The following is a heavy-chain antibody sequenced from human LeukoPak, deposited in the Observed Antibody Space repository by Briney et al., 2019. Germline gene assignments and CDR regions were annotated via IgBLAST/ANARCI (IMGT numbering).Heavy chain of an antibody. CDR1: GYTFTGYY. J-gene: IGHJ4*02. D-gene: IGHD1-26*01. Sequence: ASVKVSCKASGYTFTGYYMHWVRQAPGQGLEWMGRINPNSGGTNYAQKFQGRVTMTRDTSISTAYMELSRLRSDDTAVYYCARDFEGARSGSLNFDYWGQGTLVTVSS. CDR2: INPNSGGT. CDR3: ARDFEGARSGSLNFDY. V-gene: IGHV1-2*06.